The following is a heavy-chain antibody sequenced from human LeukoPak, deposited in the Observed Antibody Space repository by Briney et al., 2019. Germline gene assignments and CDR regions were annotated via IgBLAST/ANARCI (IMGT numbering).Heavy chain of an antibody. CDR2: INSDGSTT. J-gene: IGHJ4*02. CDR3: ARVMYYYHSSGSIAVYYFDY. D-gene: IGHD3-22*01. CDR1: GFTFSSHW. V-gene: IGHV3-74*01. Sequence: PGGSLRLSCAASGFTFSSHWRHWVRQAPGKGLVWVSRINSDGSTTSYADSVKGRFTISRDNAKNTLYLQMNSLRAEDTAVYYCARVMYYYHSSGSIAVYYFDYWGQGTLVTVSS.